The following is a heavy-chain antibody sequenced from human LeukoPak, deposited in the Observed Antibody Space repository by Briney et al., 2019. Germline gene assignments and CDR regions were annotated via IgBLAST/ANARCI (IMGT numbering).Heavy chain of an antibody. D-gene: IGHD2-8*02. CDR3: ARLPTDLLALDY. CDR2: ISYSGTT. J-gene: IGHJ4*02. Sequence: PSETLSLTCAVYGGSFSSYYWSWIRQPPGKGLECIGSISYSGTTYYHPTLKSRVTMSLDTSKNQFSLNLNSVTVADTAVYYCARLPTDLLALDYWGQGSRVTVSS. CDR1: GGSFSSYY. V-gene: IGHV4-59*04.